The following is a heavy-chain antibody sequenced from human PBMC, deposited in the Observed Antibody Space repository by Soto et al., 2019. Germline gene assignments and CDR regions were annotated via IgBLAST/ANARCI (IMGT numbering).Heavy chain of an antibody. J-gene: IGHJ4*02. CDR1: GGTFSSYT. CDR2: IIPILGIA. CDR3: ASTLAVAGSELDY. V-gene: IGHV1-69*02. D-gene: IGHD6-19*01. Sequence: RASVKVSCKASGGTFSSYTISWVRQAPGQGLEWMGRIIPILGIANYAQKFQGRVTITADKSTSTAYMELSSLRSEDTAVYYCASTLAVAGSELDYWGQGTLVTVSS.